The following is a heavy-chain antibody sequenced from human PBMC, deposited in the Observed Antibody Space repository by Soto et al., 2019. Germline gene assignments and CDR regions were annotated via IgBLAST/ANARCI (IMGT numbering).Heavy chain of an antibody. CDR3: VSLWSVTGSRDY. J-gene: IGHJ4*02. D-gene: IGHD1-20*01. CDR1: GLTFSDHY. CDR2: IRDRVHSYST. V-gene: IGHV3-72*01. Sequence: EVQLVESGGGLVQPGGSLRLSCAVSGLTFSDHYMGWVRQAPGKGLDWIGRIRDRVHSYSTEYAASVKGRFTISRDDSRNSLYLQMNSMKMEDTAVFYCVSLWSVTGSRDYWGRGTLVTVSS.